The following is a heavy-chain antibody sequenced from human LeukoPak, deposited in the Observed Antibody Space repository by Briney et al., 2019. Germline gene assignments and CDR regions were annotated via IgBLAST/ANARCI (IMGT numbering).Heavy chain of an antibody. CDR2: ISSSSSYI. CDR1: ELTFITIT. D-gene: IGHD6-19*01. V-gene: IGHV3-21*01. J-gene: IGHJ4*02. CDR3: ASIAVAGLYFDY. Sequence: PGGPLNSSGAPSELTFITITINWFGKVPGKGLEWVSSISSSSSYIYYADSVKGRFTISRDNAKNSLYLQMNSLRAEDTAVYYCASIAVAGLYFDYWGQGTLVTVSS.